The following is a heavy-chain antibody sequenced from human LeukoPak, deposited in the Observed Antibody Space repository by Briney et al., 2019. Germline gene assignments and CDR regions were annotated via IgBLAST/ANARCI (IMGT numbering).Heavy chain of an antibody. CDR1: GFTSSTYW. V-gene: IGHV3-74*01. D-gene: IGHD4-17*01. J-gene: IGHJ4*02. CDR2: INSGGSST. Sequence: PGGSLRLSCAASGFTSSTYWIHWVRQAPGKGLMWVSRINSGGSSTSYADSVKGRFTISRDNAKNTVYLHMNSLKVEDTAVYYCARSYYGDYEDFWGQGTLVAVSS. CDR3: ARSYYGDYEDF.